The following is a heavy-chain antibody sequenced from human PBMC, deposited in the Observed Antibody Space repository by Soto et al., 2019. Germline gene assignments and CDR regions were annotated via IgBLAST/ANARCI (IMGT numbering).Heavy chain of an antibody. D-gene: IGHD5-18*01. J-gene: IGHJ6*02. CDR3: ARTTPGDTAMVRGPNYYYYDGLDV. V-gene: IGHV3-48*03. CDR2: ISSSGGTI. CDR1: GXSFSSYE. Sequence: GSLRLSCAASGXSFSSYEMDWVRQAPGKGLAGGSYISSSGGTIYYADSVKGRFTISRDNAKNSLYLRMNSLRAEDTAIYYCARTTPGDTAMVRGPNYYYYDGLDVWGRGTTGTVS.